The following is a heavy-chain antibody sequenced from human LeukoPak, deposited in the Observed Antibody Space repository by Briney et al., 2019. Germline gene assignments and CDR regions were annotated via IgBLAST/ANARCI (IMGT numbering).Heavy chain of an antibody. CDR3: ARPTWSYNAFDI. D-gene: IGHD2-15*01. CDR1: GFTFNNYN. Sequence: GGSLRLSCTASGFTFNNYNLNWVRQAPGKGLEWVSSISSSSTYIYYADSVKGRFTVSKDNAKSSVYLQMNSLRSEDTAVYYCARPTWSYNAFDIWGRGTLVTVSS. V-gene: IGHV3-21*01. J-gene: IGHJ3*02. CDR2: ISSSSTYI.